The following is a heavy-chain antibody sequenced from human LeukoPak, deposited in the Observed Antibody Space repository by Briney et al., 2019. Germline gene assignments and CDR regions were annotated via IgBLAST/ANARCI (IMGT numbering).Heavy chain of an antibody. J-gene: IGHJ4*02. CDR2: IKPEGSEK. CDR3: ARARRYLGYCSGGSCYGYFDD. Sequence: GGSLRLSCAASGFTFSSYWMSWVRQAPGKGLEWVANIKPEGSEKYYVDSVKGRFTISRDNAKNSLYLQMNSLRAEDTAVYDCARARRYLGYCSGGSCYGYFDDWGQGTLVTVSS. CDR1: GFTFSSYW. D-gene: IGHD2-15*01. V-gene: IGHV3-7*01.